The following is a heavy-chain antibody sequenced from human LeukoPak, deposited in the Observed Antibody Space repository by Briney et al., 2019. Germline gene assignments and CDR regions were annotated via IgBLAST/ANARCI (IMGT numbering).Heavy chain of an antibody. Sequence: SETLSLTCTVSGGSISSYYWSWIRQPPGKGLEWIGYIYYSGSTNYNPSLKSRVTISVDTSKNQFSLKLSSVTAADTAVNYCARDYKQWMVDYYYHYGMDVWGQGTTVTVSS. CDR2: IYYSGST. CDR1: GGSISSYY. CDR3: ARDYKQWMVDYYYHYGMDV. D-gene: IGHD6-19*01. J-gene: IGHJ6*02. V-gene: IGHV4-59*01.